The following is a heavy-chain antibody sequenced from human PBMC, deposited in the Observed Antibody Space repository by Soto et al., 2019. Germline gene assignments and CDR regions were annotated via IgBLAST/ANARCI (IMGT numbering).Heavy chain of an antibody. CDR2: IYYSGST. D-gene: IGHD6-6*01. V-gene: IGHV4-31*03. CDR1: GGSISSGGYY. CDR3: ARDVEYSSSSGQSWFDP. J-gene: IGHJ5*02. Sequence: QVQLQESGPGLVKPSQTLSLTCTVSGGSISSGGYYWSWIRQHPGKGLEWIGYIYYSGSTYYNPSLKRRVTISVDTSKNQFPLKLSSVTAADTAVYYCARDVEYSSSSGQSWFDPWGQGTLVTVSS.